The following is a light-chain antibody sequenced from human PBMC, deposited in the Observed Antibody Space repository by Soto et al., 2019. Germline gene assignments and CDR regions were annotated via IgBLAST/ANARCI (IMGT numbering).Light chain of an antibody. Sequence: EVVLTQSPAILSLSPGERATLSCRASQSVKSSLAWYQQKPGQPPRLLIYDASHRATGIPARFSGSGSGTDFTLAISSLEPEDVAVYFCQQRSTWPPVTFGGGTKV. CDR2: DAS. CDR3: QQRSTWPPVT. CDR1: QSVKSS. V-gene: IGKV3-11*01. J-gene: IGKJ4*01.